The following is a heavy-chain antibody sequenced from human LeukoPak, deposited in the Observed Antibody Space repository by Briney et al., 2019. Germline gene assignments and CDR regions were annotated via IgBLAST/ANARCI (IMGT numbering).Heavy chain of an antibody. Sequence: SVKVSCKASGGTFSSYAISWVRQAPGQGLEWMGGIIPIFGTANYAQKFQGRVTITTDESTSTAYMELSSLRSEDTGVYYCARSLHYYDSSGFDLWGRGTLVTVSS. J-gene: IGHJ2*01. V-gene: IGHV1-69*05. CDR3: ARSLHYYDSSGFDL. CDR2: IIPIFGTA. CDR1: GGTFSSYA. D-gene: IGHD3-22*01.